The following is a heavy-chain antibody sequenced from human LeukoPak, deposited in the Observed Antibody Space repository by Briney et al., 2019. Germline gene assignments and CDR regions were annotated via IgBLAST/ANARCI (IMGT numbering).Heavy chain of an antibody. Sequence: GGSLRLSCAPSGFTFSSFDMHGVRQPPDKGLEWVAFIKFDGSQKYYADSVRGRFTVSRYNSRNMLYLQLDSLRDDDTAVYFCARRLPDSGSYSPDYWGQGTLVTVSS. D-gene: IGHD3-10*01. CDR1: GFTFSSFD. J-gene: IGHJ4*02. CDR3: ARRLPDSGSYSPDY. CDR2: IKFDGSQK. V-gene: IGHV3-30*02.